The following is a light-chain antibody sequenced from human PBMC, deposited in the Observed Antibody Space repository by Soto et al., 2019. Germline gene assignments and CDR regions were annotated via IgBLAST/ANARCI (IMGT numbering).Light chain of an antibody. Sequence: EIVMTQSPGTLSVSPGERATLSCRASQSVSVNLAWYQQKPGQAPRLLIYGVSTRATGIPARFSGSESGTEFTLTISSLEPEDFAVYYCQQRSNWPPTFGGGTKVEIK. CDR2: GVS. J-gene: IGKJ4*01. CDR3: QQRSNWPPT. CDR1: QSVSVN. V-gene: IGKV3-15*01.